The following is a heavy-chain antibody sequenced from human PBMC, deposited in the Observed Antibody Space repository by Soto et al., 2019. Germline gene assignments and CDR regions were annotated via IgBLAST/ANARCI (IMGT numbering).Heavy chain of an antibody. J-gene: IGHJ4*02. Sequence: LRLSCAASGFAFSNYAMHWVRQAPGKGLEWVSSISTSIDATYYADSVKGRFTISRDDSKNTLYLQMNSLRAEDSAVYYCAKDRTVAARNFDDWGQGTQVTVSS. CDR2: ISTSIDAT. D-gene: IGHD6-6*01. CDR3: AKDRTVAARNFDD. V-gene: IGHV3-23*01. CDR1: GFAFSNYA.